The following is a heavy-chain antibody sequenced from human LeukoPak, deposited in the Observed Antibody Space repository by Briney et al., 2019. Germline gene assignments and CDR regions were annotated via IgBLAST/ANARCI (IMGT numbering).Heavy chain of an antibody. J-gene: IGHJ4*02. V-gene: IGHV4-59*01. D-gene: IGHD2-2*01. CDR3: ARATSHRSYFDY. Sequence: PSETLSLTCTVSGGSISGYYLTWIRQPPGKGLEWIGYSYYSGSTNYNPSLESRVTISVDTSANQFSLKLNSVTAADTAVYYCARATSHRSYFDYWGQGALVTVSS. CDR1: GGSISGYY. CDR2: SYYSGST.